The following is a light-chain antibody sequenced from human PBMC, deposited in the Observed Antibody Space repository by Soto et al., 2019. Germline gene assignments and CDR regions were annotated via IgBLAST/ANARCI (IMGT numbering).Light chain of an antibody. CDR1: SSNIGAGYD. V-gene: IGLV1-40*01. CDR2: GNK. J-gene: IGLJ1*01. Sequence: QSVLTQPPSVSGAPGQSVTISCTGSSSNIGAGYDVHWYQQRPGTAPKLLIYGNKNRPSGVPDRFSGSKSGTSASLAITGLQDADEADHYCQYYDSSLSVSYVFGTGTKVTVL. CDR3: QYYDSSLSVSYV.